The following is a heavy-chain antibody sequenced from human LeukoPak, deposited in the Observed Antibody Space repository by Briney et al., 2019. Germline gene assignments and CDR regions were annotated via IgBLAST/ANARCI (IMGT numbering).Heavy chain of an antibody. CDR3: ARGSSYFDL. CDR1: GFTVSSNY. CDR2: IYSAGSA. V-gene: IGHV3-66*01. J-gene: IGHJ2*01. Sequence: PGGSLRLSCAASGFTVSSNYMNWVRQAPGKGLEWVSIIYSAGSAYYADSVKGRFTLSRDNSKNTLYLQMNGLRAEDTALYYCARGSSYFDLWGRGTLVTVSS.